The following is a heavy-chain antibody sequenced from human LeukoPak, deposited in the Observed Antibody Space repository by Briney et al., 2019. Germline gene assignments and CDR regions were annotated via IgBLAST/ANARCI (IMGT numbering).Heavy chain of an antibody. Sequence: GASVKVSCKASGYTFTTYYMHWVRQAPGQGLEWMRRIIPILGIANYAQKFQGRVTITADKSTSTAYMELSSLRSEDTAVYYCASRNPAAVPSDYWGQGTLVTVSS. V-gene: IGHV1-69*02. CDR3: ASRNPAAVPSDY. CDR2: IIPILGIA. J-gene: IGHJ4*02. CDR1: GYTFTTYY. D-gene: IGHD6-13*01.